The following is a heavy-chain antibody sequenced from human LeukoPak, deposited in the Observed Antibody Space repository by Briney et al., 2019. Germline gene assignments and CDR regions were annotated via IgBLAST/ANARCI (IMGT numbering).Heavy chain of an antibody. CDR2: IIPILGIA. D-gene: IGHD1-1*01. CDR1: GGTFSSYA. CDR3: ARYYNWNDEVDY. J-gene: IGHJ4*02. Sequence: GASVKVSCKASGGTFSSYAISWVRQAPGQGLEWMGRIIPILGIANYAQKFQGRVTITADKSTSTAYMELSSLRSEDTAVYYCARYYNWNDEVDYWGQGTLVTVSS. V-gene: IGHV1-69*04.